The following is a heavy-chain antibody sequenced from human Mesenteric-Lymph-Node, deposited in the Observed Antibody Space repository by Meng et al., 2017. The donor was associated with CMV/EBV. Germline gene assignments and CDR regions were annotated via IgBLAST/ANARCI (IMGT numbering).Heavy chain of an antibody. D-gene: IGHD3-10*01. Sequence: EVHLVESGGGLVQPGGSLRLSCAASGFNVRDKYMSWVRQAPGKGLEWVCIIYRGDNTYYIDSVKDRFTVSRDNSKNTMYLQMYSLRVEDTAVYYCTGDSVSNPNLDYWGQGTLVTVSS. J-gene: IGHJ4*02. CDR1: GFNVRDKY. CDR3: TGDSVSNPNLDY. CDR2: IYRGDNT. V-gene: IGHV3-66*01.